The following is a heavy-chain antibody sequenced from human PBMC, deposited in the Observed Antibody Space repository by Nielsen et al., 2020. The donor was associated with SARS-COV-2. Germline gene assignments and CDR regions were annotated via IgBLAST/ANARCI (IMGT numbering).Heavy chain of an antibody. V-gene: IGHV3-9*01. CDR3: AKDRHFDL. J-gene: IGHJ2*01. Sequence: GGSLRLSCSASGFTFDDYAMHWVRQAPGKGLEWVSGISWNSGSIGYADSVKGRFTISRDNAKNSLYLQMNSLRAEDTALYYCAKDRHFDLWGRGTLVTVSS. CDR2: ISWNSGSI. CDR1: GFTFDDYA.